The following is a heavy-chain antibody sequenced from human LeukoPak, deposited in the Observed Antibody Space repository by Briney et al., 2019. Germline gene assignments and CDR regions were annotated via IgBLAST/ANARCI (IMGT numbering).Heavy chain of an antibody. J-gene: IGHJ6*03. CDR2: ISGSGGST. CDR1: GFTFSSYA. CDR3: ANPRRGYSSSWYYYYYMDV. D-gene: IGHD6-13*01. Sequence: GGSLRLSCAASGFTFSSYAMTWVRQAPGKGLEWVSAISGSGGSTYYADSVKGRFTISRDNSKNTLYLQMNSLRAEDTAVYYCANPRRGYSSSWYYYYYMDVWGKGTTVTVSS. V-gene: IGHV3-23*01.